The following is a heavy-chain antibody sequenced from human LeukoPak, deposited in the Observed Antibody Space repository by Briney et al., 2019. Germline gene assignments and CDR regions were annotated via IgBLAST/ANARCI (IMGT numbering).Heavy chain of an antibody. CDR1: GGSVSSGSYY. Sequence: PSETLSLTCTVSGGSVSSGSYYWSWIRQPPGKGLEWIGYIYYSGSTNYNPSLKSRVTISVDTSKNQFSLKLSSVTAADTAVYYCACSSSWHYYYGMDVWGQGTTVTVSS. V-gene: IGHV4-61*01. J-gene: IGHJ6*02. CDR3: ACSSSWHYYYGMDV. D-gene: IGHD6-6*01. CDR2: IYYSGST.